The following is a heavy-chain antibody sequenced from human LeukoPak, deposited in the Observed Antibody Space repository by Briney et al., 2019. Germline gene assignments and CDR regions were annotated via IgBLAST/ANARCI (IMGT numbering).Heavy chain of an antibody. CDR1: GFTFGDYA. CDR3: TKDRPYSGGGVINY. D-gene: IGHD3-10*01. Sequence: GGSLRLSCTASGFTFGDYAMSWVRQAPGKGLEWVGFVRSKAYGGTTEYAASVKGRFTISRDGSKSIAYLQMNSLKTEDTAVYYCTKDRPYSGGGVINYWGQGTLVTVSS. CDR2: VRSKAYGGTT. J-gene: IGHJ4*02. V-gene: IGHV3-49*04.